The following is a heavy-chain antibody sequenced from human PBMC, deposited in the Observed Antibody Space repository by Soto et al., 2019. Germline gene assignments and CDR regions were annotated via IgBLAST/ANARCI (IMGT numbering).Heavy chain of an antibody. CDR2: IYQSGST. J-gene: IGHJ6*02. D-gene: IGHD6-19*01. V-gene: IGHV4-30-2*01. Sequence: SETLSLTCAVSGGSLSSSAYSWSWIRQPPGKGLEWIGFIYQSGSTYYNPSLKSRVTMSLDRPKNQFSLKLSSVTAADTAVYYCARCGGSGWRNYYYYGMDVWGQGTTVTVSS. CDR1: GGSLSSSAYS. CDR3: ARCGGSGWRNYYYYGMDV.